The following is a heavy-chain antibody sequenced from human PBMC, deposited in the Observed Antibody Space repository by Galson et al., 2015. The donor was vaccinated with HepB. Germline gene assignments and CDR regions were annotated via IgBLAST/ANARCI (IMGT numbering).Heavy chain of an antibody. D-gene: IGHD6-13*01. CDR1: GGSISSYY. CDR2: IYYSGST. J-gene: IGHJ4*02. Sequence: LSLTCTVSGGSISSYYWSWIRQPPGKGLEWIGYIYYSGSTNYNPSLKSRVTISVDTSKNQFSLKLSSVTAADTAVYYCARDGYDDYFDYWGQGTLVTVSS. V-gene: IGHV4-59*01. CDR3: ARDGYDDYFDY.